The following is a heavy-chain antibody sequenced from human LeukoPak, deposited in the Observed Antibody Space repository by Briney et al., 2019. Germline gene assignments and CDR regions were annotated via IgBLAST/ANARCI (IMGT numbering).Heavy chain of an antibody. Sequence: PSETLSLTCTVSGGSISSGSYYWSWIRLPAGKGLEWIGRIYTSGSTNYNPSLKSRVTISVDTSKNQFSLKLSSVTAADTAVYYCARRYDFWSGYYDWGQGTLVTVSS. V-gene: IGHV4-61*02. CDR3: ARRYDFWSGYYD. CDR2: IYTSGST. D-gene: IGHD3-3*01. CDR1: GGSISSGSYY. J-gene: IGHJ4*02.